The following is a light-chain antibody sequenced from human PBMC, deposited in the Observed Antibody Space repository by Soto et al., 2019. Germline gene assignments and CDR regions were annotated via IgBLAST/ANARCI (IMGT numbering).Light chain of an antibody. CDR1: QFVSTR. Sequence: EIVVAQSPATLSASPGERVTLTCRASQFVSTRLAWYQQRPGQVPRLLIYDAYTRALGISARFSGSGSGTEFTLTISSLQSEDSALYYCQEYFQWPPGMFGPGTKVDIK. J-gene: IGKJ1*01. CDR2: DAY. V-gene: IGKV3-15*01. CDR3: QEYFQWPPGM.